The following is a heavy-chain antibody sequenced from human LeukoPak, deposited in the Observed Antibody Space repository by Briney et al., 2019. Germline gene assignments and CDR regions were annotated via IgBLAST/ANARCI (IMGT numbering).Heavy chain of an antibody. V-gene: IGHV6-1*01. Sequence: SQTLSLTCAISGDSVSSNSAAWNWIRQSPSRGLEWLGRTYYRSKWYNDYAVSVKSRITINPDTSKNQFSLQLNSVTPEDTAAYYRAREGTLQTYYDILTGYYSVGAFDIWGQGTMVTVSS. J-gene: IGHJ3*02. D-gene: IGHD3-9*01. CDR2: TYYRSKWYN. CDR1: GDSVSSNSAA. CDR3: AREGTLQTYYDILTGYYSVGAFDI.